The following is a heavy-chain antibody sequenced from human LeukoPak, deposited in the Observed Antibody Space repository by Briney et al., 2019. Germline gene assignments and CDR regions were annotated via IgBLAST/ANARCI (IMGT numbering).Heavy chain of an antibody. CDR3: ARDYDYVWGSPGSAFDI. Sequence: ASVKVSCKASGYTFTSYGISWVRQAPGQGLEWMGWISAYNGNTNYAQKLQGRVTMTTDTSTRTAYMELRSLRSDDTAVYYCARDYDYVWGSPGSAFDIWGQGTMVTVSS. D-gene: IGHD3-16*01. CDR2: ISAYNGNT. J-gene: IGHJ3*02. CDR1: GYTFTSYG. V-gene: IGHV1-18*01.